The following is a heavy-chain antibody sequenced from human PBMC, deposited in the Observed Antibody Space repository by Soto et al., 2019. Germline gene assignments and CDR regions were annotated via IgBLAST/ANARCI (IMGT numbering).Heavy chain of an antibody. D-gene: IGHD2-21*02. V-gene: IGHV1-46*01. CDR1: GDTFTDYY. Sequence: QVQLMQSGAEVKKPGASVKVSCKASGDTFTDYYIHWVRQAPGQGLEWMGPVNPSGGHTTYAQHFLGRVTMTRDTSTSTLYMELTRLTSDDTAVYYCARGGHVVVVTAALDYWGQGTLVTVSS. CDR3: ARGGHVVVVTAALDY. CDR2: VNPSGGHT. J-gene: IGHJ4*02.